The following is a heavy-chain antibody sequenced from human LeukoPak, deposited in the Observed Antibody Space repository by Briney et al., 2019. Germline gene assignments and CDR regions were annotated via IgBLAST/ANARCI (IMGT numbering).Heavy chain of an antibody. CDR2: IYYSGST. CDR1: GGSISSYY. D-gene: IGHD3-22*01. V-gene: IGHV4-59*01. J-gene: IGHJ6*02. CDR3: ARGPHYYDSSGYGVYYGMDV. Sequence: PSETLSLTCTVSGGSISSYYWSWIRQPPGKGLERIGYIYYSGSTNYNPSFKSRVTISVDTSRNQFSLKLSSVTAADTAVYYCARGPHYYDSSGYGVYYGMDVWGQGTTVTVSS.